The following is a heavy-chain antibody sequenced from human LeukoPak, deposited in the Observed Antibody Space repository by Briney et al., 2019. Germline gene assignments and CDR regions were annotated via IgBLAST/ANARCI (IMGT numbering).Heavy chain of an antibody. Sequence: SVKVSCKASGYSFTSYNMHWVRQAPGQGLEWMGRIIPILGIANYAQKFQGRVTITADKSTSTAYMELSSLRSEDTAVYYCARGIVVVVAAYYYYYGMDVWGQGTTVTVSS. CDR1: GYSFTSYN. V-gene: IGHV1-69*02. CDR3: ARGIVVVVAAYYYYYGMDV. CDR2: IIPILGIA. J-gene: IGHJ6*02. D-gene: IGHD2-15*01.